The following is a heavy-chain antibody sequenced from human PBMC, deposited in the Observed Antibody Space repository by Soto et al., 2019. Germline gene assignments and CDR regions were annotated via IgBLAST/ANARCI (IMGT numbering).Heavy chain of an antibody. CDR2: IGSSSSYT. D-gene: IGHD5-12*01. CDR1: GFTFSGYN. J-gene: IGHJ3*02. CDR3: ARGFGYTYETVAFDI. Sequence: GGSLRLSCAASGFTFSGYNMNWVRQAPGKGLEWVSSIGSSSSYTYDADSVKGRFIISRDNAMNSLFLQMNSLRAEDTAVYYCARGFGYTYETVAFDIWGQGTMVTVSS. V-gene: IGHV3-21*01.